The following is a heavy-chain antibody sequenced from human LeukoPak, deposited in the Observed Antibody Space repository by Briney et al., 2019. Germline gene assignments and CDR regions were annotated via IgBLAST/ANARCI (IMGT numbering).Heavy chain of an antibody. J-gene: IGHJ5*02. V-gene: IGHV4-39*07. CDR2: IYYSGST. CDR1: GGSISSSSYY. Sequence: SETLSLTCTVSGGSISSSSYYWGWIRQPPGKGLEWIGSIYYSGSTYYNPSLKSRVTISVDTSKNQFSLKLSSVTAADTAVYYCAREELLWFGELFGWFDPWGQGTLVTVSS. CDR3: AREELLWFGELFGWFDP. D-gene: IGHD3-10*01.